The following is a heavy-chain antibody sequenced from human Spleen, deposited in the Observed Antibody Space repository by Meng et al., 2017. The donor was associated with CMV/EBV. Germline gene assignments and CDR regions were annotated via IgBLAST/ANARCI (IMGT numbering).Heavy chain of an antibody. CDR1: GYSFITYY. CDR2: INPDGGTT. V-gene: IGHV1-46*01. D-gene: IGHD3-22*01. Sequence: ASVKVSCKASGYSFITYYIHWVRQAPGQGLEWMGRINPDGGTTTYSQKFQGEITLTSDTSTTTVFLELSSLKSEDTAIYYCARDLVGYDTFDVWGQGTMVTV. J-gene: IGHJ3*01. CDR3: ARDLVGYDTFDV.